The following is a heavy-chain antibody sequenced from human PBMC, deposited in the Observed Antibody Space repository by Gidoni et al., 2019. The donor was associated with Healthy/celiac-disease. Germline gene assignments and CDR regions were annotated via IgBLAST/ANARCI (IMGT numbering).Heavy chain of an antibody. CDR2: IYYSGST. Sequence: QLQLQESGPGLVKPSETLSLTCTVSGGSISSSSYYWGLIRQPPGKGLEWIGSIYYSGSTYYNPSLKSRVTISVDTSKNQFSLKLSSVTAADTAVYYCARQELRYFDWFGGMDVWGQGTTVTVSS. J-gene: IGHJ6*02. CDR1: GGSISSSSYY. CDR3: ARQELRYFDWFGGMDV. V-gene: IGHV4-39*01. D-gene: IGHD3-9*01.